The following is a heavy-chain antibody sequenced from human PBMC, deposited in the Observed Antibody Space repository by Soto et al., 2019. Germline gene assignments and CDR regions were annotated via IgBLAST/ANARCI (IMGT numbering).Heavy chain of an antibody. D-gene: IGHD2-2*01. J-gene: IGHJ5*02. CDR1: GFTFSSYG. CDR3: ARASFSTSPALFDP. Sequence: GGSLRLSCAASGFTFSSYGMHWVRQAPGKGLEWVAVIWYDGSNKYYADSVKGRFTISRDNSKNTLYLQMNSLRAEDTAVYYCARASFSTSPALFDPWGQGTLVTVSS. V-gene: IGHV3-33*01. CDR2: IWYDGSNK.